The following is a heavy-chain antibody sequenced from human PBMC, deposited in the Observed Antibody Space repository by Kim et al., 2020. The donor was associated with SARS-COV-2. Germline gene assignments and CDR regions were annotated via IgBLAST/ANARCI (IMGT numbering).Heavy chain of an antibody. D-gene: IGHD3-22*01. CDR3: ARLSSYDSRDY. V-gene: IGHV3-48*03. CDR2: I. J-gene: IGHJ4*02. Sequence: IYYADTVKGRFTISRDNAKNSLYLQMNSLRAEDTAVYYCARLSSYDSRDYWGQGTLVTVSS.